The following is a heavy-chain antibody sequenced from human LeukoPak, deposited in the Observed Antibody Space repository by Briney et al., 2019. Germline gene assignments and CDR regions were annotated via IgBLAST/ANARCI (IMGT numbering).Heavy chain of an antibody. CDR1: GGSISSYY. V-gene: IGHV4-59*01. J-gene: IGHJ4*02. CDR3: ARDGKQWLAAFDS. D-gene: IGHD6-19*01. CDR2: IYHSGNT. Sequence: PSETLSLTCTVSGGSISSYYWSWIRQAPGKGLEWIGSIYHSGNTNYNPSLKGRVTISIDTSRKQFSLKLSSLTAADTAVYYCARDGKQWLAAFDSWGQGTLVTVSS.